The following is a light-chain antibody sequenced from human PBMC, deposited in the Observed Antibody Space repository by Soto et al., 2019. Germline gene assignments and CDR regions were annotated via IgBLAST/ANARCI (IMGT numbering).Light chain of an antibody. V-gene: IGLV2-14*03. CDR1: SSDVGGYDY. J-gene: IGLJ1*01. CDR3: CSLTTSHTYV. CDR2: HVT. Sequence: SVMTQPRSPSGSPGQSVTLSCAGTSSDVGGYDYVSWYQQHPGKAPKLMIYHVTYRPSGVSNRYSGSKSGNSASLTISGLQADDEADYYCCSLTTSHTYVFGSGTKV.